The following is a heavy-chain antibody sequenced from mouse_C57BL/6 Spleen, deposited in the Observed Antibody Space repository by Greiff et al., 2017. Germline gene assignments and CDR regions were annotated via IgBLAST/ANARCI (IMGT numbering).Heavy chain of an antibody. CDR3: ARSLLNHCDY. V-gene: IGHV1-4*01. D-gene: IGHD2-1*01. CDR2: INPSSGYT. Sequence: VKLMESGAELARPGASVKMSCKASGYTFTSYTMHWVKQRPGQGLEWIGYINPSSGYTKSNQKFKDKATLTADKSSSTAYMQLSSLTSEDSAVYYCARSLLNHCDYWGQGTTLTVAS. CDR1: GYTFTSYT. J-gene: IGHJ2*01.